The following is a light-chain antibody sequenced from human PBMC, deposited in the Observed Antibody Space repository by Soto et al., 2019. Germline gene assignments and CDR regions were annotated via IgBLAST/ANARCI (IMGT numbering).Light chain of an antibody. CDR3: AVWDDSLNGPV. J-gene: IGLJ3*02. CDR2: SNN. V-gene: IGLV1-44*01. Sequence: QSALTQPASVSGSAGQSITISCSGTMRDVGAYNLVSWYQQHPGTAPKVLIYSNNQRPSGVPARFSGSKSGTSASLAISGLQSEDEADYYCAVWDDSLNGPVFGGGTKLTVL. CDR1: MRDVGAYN.